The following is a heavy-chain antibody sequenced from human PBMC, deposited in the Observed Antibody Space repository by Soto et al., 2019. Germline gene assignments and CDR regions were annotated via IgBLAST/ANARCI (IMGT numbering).Heavy chain of an antibody. CDR1: GGSISSYY. D-gene: IGHD5-12*01. Sequence: PSETLSLTCTVSGGSISSYYWSWIRQPPGKGLEWIGYIYYSGSTNYNPSLKSRVTISVDTSKNQFSLKLSSVTAADTAVYYCARVVGPRIGYGSGSVADVKWFDPWGQGTLVTVSS. J-gene: IGHJ5*02. V-gene: IGHV4-59*01. CDR3: ARVVGPRIGYGSGSVADVKWFDP. CDR2: IYYSGST.